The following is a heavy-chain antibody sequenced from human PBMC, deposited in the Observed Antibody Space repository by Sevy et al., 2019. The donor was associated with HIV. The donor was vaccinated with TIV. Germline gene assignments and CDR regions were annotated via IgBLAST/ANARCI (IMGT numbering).Heavy chain of an antibody. J-gene: IGHJ6*03. V-gene: IGHV3-48*03. Sequence: GGSLRLSCAASGFTFSSYEMNWVRQAPGKGLEWVSYISSSGSTIYYADSVKGRFTISRDNAKNSLYLQMNSLRAEDTAVYYCARDSGHYYGSGSYGYYYYYMDVRGKGTTVTVSS. CDR1: GFTFSSYE. D-gene: IGHD3-10*01. CDR2: ISSSGSTI. CDR3: ARDSGHYYGSGSYGYYYYYMDV.